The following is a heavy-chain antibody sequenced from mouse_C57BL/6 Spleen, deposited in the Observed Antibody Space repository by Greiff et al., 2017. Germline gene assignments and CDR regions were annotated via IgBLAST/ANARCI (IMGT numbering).Heavy chain of an antibody. Sequence: EVHLVESGGGLVQPGGSMKLSCVASGFTFSNYWMNWVRQSPEKGLEWVAQIRLKSDNYATHYAESVKGRFTISRDDSKSSVYLQMNNLRAEDTGIYYCPSHGSSPAWFAYWGQGTLVTVSA. CDR3: PSHGSSPAWFAY. CDR1: GFTFSNYW. D-gene: IGHD1-1*01. CDR2: IRLKSDNYAT. V-gene: IGHV6-3*01. J-gene: IGHJ3*01.